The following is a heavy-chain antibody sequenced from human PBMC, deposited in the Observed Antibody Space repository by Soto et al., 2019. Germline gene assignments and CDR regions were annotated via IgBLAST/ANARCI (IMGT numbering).Heavy chain of an antibody. D-gene: IGHD6-6*01. V-gene: IGHV1-18*01. CDR3: ASRSGQLPYYFDY. CDR1: GYTFTNYG. Sequence: GASVKVSCKASGYTFTNYGISWVRQAPGQGLEWMGWISANNGNTNYAQKLQGRVTLTTDTSTSTTYMELRSLRSDDTAVYYCASRSGQLPYYFDYWGQGTLVPVSS. CDR2: ISANNGNT. J-gene: IGHJ4*02.